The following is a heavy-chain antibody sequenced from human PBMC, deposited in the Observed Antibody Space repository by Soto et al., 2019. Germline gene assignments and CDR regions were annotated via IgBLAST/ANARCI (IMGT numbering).Heavy chain of an antibody. Sequence: QVQLVESGGGVVQPGRSLRLSCAASGFTFSSYGMHWVRQAPGKGLEWVAVIWYDGSNKYYADSVKGRFTISRDNSKNTLYLQMNSLRAEDTAVYYCARGYSYGSGAFDIWGQGTMVTVSS. CDR3: ARGYSYGSGAFDI. J-gene: IGHJ3*02. CDR2: IWYDGSNK. CDR1: GFTFSSYG. D-gene: IGHD5-18*01. V-gene: IGHV3-33*01.